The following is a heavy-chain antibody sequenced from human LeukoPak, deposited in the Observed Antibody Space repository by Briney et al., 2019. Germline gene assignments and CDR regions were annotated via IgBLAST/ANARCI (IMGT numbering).Heavy chain of an antibody. J-gene: IGHJ6*03. Sequence: PGGSLRLSCAASGFTFSSYSMNWVRQAPGKGLEWVSSISGSSRYIYYADSVKGRFTISRDNAKNSLYLQMNSLRAEDTAVYYCARERLVNHYYYMDVWGKGTTVTVSS. D-gene: IGHD3-9*01. CDR2: ISGSSRYI. CDR1: GFTFSSYS. V-gene: IGHV3-21*01. CDR3: ARERLVNHYYYMDV.